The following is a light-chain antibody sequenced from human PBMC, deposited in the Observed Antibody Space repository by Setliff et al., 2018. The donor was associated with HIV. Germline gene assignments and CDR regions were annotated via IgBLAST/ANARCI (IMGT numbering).Light chain of an antibody. CDR1: SSDVGSYNL. Sequence: QSALAQPASVSGSPGQSITISCTGTSSDVGSYNLVSWYQQHPGKAPQLIISEATKRPSGVSSRFSGSKSGSTASLTISGLQAEDEADYYCCSHAGSNTYVFGVGTKVTVL. CDR3: CSHAGSNTYV. V-gene: IGLV2-23*01. CDR2: EAT. J-gene: IGLJ1*01.